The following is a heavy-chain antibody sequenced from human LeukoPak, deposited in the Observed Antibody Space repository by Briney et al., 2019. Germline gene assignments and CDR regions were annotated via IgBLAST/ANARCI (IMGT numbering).Heavy chain of an antibody. Sequence: GASVKVSCKASGYTFTGYYMHWVRQAPGQGLEWMGRINPNSGGTNYAQQFQGRGTMTRDTSISTAYMELSRLRSDDTAVYYCARDGGVYYDSSGYYRSDYWGQGALVTVSS. V-gene: IGHV1-2*06. D-gene: IGHD3-22*01. CDR3: ARDGGVYYDSSGYYRSDY. J-gene: IGHJ4*02. CDR1: GYTFTGYY. CDR2: INPNSGGT.